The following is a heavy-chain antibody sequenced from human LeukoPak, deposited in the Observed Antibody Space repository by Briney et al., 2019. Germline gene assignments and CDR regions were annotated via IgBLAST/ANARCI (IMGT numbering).Heavy chain of an antibody. D-gene: IGHD6-19*01. CDR3: AKEYSSGWYGWFDP. CDR2: IWYDGSNK. CDR1: RFTFSSYG. V-gene: IGHV3-33*06. Sequence: GGSLRLSCAASRFTFSSYGMHWVRQAPGKGLEWVAVIWYDGSNKYYADSVKGRFTISRDNSKNTLYLQMNSLRAEDTAVYYCAKEYSSGWYGWFDPWGQGTLVTVSS. J-gene: IGHJ5*02.